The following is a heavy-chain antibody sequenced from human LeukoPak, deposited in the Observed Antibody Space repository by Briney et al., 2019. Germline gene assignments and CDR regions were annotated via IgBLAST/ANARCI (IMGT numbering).Heavy chain of an antibody. J-gene: IGHJ6*03. D-gene: IGHD2-2*01. CDR2: ISTYNGNT. Sequence: ASVKVSCKASGYTFTNYGFIWVRQAPGQGLEWMGWISTYNGNTNYAQTLQGRVTMTTDTSTSTAYMELRSLRSDDTAVYYCARPTRRNIVVVPAGPSTPYYYYYYMDVWGKGTTVTVSS. CDR1: GYTFTNYG. CDR3: ARPTRRNIVVVPAGPSTPYYYYYYMDV. V-gene: IGHV1-18*01.